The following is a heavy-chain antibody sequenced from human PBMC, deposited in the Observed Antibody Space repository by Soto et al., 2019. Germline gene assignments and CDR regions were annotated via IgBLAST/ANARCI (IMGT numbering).Heavy chain of an antibody. V-gene: IGHV3-7*01. CDR2: IKQDVSEK. Sequence: GGSLRLSCAASGFTFSSYWMSWVRQAPGKGLEWVANIKQDVSEKYYVDSVKGRFTISRDNAKNSLYLQMNSLRAEDTAVYYCARPRDGYSGVGAFDIWGQGTMVTVSS. CDR3: ARPRDGYSGVGAFDI. J-gene: IGHJ3*02. D-gene: IGHD4-4*01. CDR1: GFTFSSYW.